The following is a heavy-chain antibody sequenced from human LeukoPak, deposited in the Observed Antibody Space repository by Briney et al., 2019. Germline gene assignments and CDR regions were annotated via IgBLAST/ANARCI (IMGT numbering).Heavy chain of an antibody. Sequence: PSETLSLTCTVSGGSISSYYWSWIRQPPGKGLEWIGYIYYSGSTNYNPSLKSRVTISVATSKNQFSLKLSSVTAADTAVYYCASAGTLYYYDSSGYYSLDYWGQGTLVTVSS. CDR3: ASAGTLYYYDSSGYYSLDY. CDR1: GGSISSYY. J-gene: IGHJ4*02. CDR2: IYYSGST. D-gene: IGHD3-22*01. V-gene: IGHV4-59*01.